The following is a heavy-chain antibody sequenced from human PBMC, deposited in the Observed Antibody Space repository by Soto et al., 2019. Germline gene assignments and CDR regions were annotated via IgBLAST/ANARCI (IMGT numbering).Heavy chain of an antibody. V-gene: IGHV3-72*01. J-gene: IGHJ4*02. Sequence: EVQLVESGGGLVQPGGSLRLSCAASGFTFSDYYMDWVRQVPGKGLEWIGRTRNKANSYATEYVASVKGRFSISRDDSNDSMYLQMNSLKTEDTAVYYCASDTGGSYDYWGQGALVTVSS. CDR2: TRNKANSYAT. CDR3: ASDTGGSYDY. D-gene: IGHD1-26*01. CDR1: GFTFSDYY.